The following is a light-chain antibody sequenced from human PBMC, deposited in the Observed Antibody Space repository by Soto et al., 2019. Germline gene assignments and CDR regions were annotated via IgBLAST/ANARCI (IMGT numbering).Light chain of an antibody. CDR1: KSISSN. CDR2: GAS. Sequence: EIVMTQSPVTLSASPGERVTLSCRTNKSISSNLAWYQQKRGQAPRLLIYGASTRATGVPARFSGSGSGTEFTLSISSLQSEHVAVYYCQQYNSWPLTLGGGTKVDIK. J-gene: IGKJ4*01. CDR3: QQYNSWPLT. V-gene: IGKV3-15*01.